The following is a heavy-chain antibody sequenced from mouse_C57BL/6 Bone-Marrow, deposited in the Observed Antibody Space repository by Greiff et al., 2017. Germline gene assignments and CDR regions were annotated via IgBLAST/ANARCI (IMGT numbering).Heavy chain of an antibody. J-gene: IGHJ2*01. Sequence: VKQSCKASGYTFTSYWMQWVKQRPGQGLEWIGEIDPSDSYTNYNQKFKGKATLTVDTSSSTAYMQLSSLTSEDSAVYYCARMGWSFDYWGQGTTLTVSS. D-gene: IGHD2-3*01. V-gene: IGHV1-50*01. CDR3: ARMGWSFDY. CDR2: IDPSDSYT. CDR1: GYTFTSYW.